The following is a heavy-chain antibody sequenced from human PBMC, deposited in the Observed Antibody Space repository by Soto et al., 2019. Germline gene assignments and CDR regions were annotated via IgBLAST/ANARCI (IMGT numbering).Heavy chain of an antibody. CDR1: GGTFSSYA. Sequence: SVKVSCKASGGTFSSYAISWVLQAPGQGLEWMGGIIPIFGTANYAQKFQGRVTITADESTSTAYMELSSLRSEDTAVYYCARGGVVVKYYYYGMDVWGQGTTVTVSS. J-gene: IGHJ6*02. V-gene: IGHV1-69*13. CDR2: IIPIFGTA. CDR3: ARGGVVVKYYYYGMDV. D-gene: IGHD2-2*01.